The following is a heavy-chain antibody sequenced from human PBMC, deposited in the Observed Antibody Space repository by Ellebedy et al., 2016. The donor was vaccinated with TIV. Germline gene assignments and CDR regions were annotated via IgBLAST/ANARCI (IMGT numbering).Heavy chain of an antibody. CDR2: IQQDGS. J-gene: IGHJ6*02. Sequence: GESLKISCAASGFTFSGSWMTWVRQAPWEGLEWVGNIQQDGSAVDSMKGRFTISRDNAKNSMYLQMNNLRVEDTAVYYCARWGYHNGLDTWGQGTTVTVSS. CDR1: GFTFSGSW. D-gene: IGHD4-23*01. V-gene: IGHV3-7*01. CDR3: ARWGYHNGLDT.